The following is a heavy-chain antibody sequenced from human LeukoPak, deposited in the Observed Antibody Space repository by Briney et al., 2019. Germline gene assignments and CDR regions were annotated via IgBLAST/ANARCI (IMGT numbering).Heavy chain of an antibody. CDR1: GFSLSTSGVG. CDR3: AHRPPFPDY. D-gene: IGHD2/OR15-2a*01. CDR2: IYWNDDK. J-gene: IGHJ4*02. V-gene: IGHV2-5*01. Sequence: SGPTLVKPTQTLTLTCTFTGFSLSTSGVGVGWIRQPPGKALEWLALIYWNDDKRYSPSLKSRLTITKDTSKNQVVLTMTSMDPVDTATYYCAHRPPFPDYWGQGTLVTVSS.